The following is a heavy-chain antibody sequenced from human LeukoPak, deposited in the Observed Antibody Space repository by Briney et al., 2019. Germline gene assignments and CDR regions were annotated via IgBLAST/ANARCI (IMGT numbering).Heavy chain of an antibody. V-gene: IGHV1-18*01. CDR3: ARDQEGFDY. CDR2: INVYNGHT. J-gene: IGHJ4*02. CDR1: GYIFTNYG. Sequence: ASVKVSCKTSGYIFTNYGVSWVRQAPGQGLEWMGWINVYNGHTIYAQEFQGRVTVTRDTSTTTVHMELRGLRSEDTAVYYCARDQEGFDYWGQGTVATVSS.